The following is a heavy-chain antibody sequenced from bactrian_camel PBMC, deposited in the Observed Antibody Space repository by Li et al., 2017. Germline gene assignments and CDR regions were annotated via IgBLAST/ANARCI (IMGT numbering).Heavy chain of an antibody. V-gene: IGHV3S1*01. CDR3: AKDMYDYDYEYDY. CDR1: DYTGSSKC. J-gene: IGHJ4*01. D-gene: IGHD3*01. CDR2: IIRHDGRT. Sequence: VQLVESGGGLVQAGESLRLSCTASDYTGSSKCMGWFRQAPGKEHEGVAVIIRHDGRTYYAEAVKGRFTITRDNAKNTLSLQVNSLKTEDTAIYYCAKDMYDYDYEYDYWGQGTQVTVS.